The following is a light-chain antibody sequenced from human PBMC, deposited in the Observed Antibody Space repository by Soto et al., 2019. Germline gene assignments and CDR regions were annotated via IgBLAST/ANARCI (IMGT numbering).Light chain of an antibody. J-gene: IGKJ1*01. CDR1: ERISSN. V-gene: IGKV3-15*01. CDR2: GAS. CDR3: QQYNNWPLM. Sequence: EIVMTQSPGTLSVSPGERATLSCRASERISSNLAWYQQKRGQAPRLLIYGASTRATGIPARFSGSGSGTEFTLTISSLQSEDFAVYYCQQYNNWPLMFGQGTKVDIK.